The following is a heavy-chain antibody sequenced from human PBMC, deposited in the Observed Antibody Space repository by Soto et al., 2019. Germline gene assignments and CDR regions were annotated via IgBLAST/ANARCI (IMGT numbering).Heavy chain of an antibody. CDR3: ARGGGYSSSWYHGYGMDV. CDR1: GGSFSGYY. CDR2: INHSGST. J-gene: IGHJ6*02. V-gene: IGHV4-34*01. Sequence: QVQLQQWGAGLLKPSETLSLTCAVYGGSFSGYYWSWIRQPPGKGLEWIGEINHSGSTNYNPSLKSRVTISVDTSKNQFSLKLSSVTAADTAVYYCARGGGYSSSWYHGYGMDVWGQGTTVTVSS. D-gene: IGHD6-13*01.